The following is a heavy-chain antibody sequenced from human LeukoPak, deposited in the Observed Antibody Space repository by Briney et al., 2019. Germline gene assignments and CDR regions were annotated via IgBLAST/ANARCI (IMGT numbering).Heavy chain of an antibody. Sequence: QTLSLTCAISGDSLSSDTTAWNWIRQSPSRGIEWLGRTYYRSKWITNYAVSVRSRITINPNTTNNQLSLQLHSVTPEDPAVYYCARGYWAHGMNVWGPGTTVTVSS. CDR1: GDSLSSDTTA. V-gene: IGHV6-1*01. CDR2: TYYRSKWIT. CDR3: ARGYWAHGMNV. J-gene: IGHJ6*02. D-gene: IGHD6-13*01.